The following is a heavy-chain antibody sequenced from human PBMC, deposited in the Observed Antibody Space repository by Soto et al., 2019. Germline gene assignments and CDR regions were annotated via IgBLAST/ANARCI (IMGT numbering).Heavy chain of an antibody. J-gene: IGHJ4*02. Sequence: SETLSLTCTVSSDSISSYYWIWIRQSPGKGLEWIGYTDYSGNTNYNPSLKSRVTISGDTSKNQFSLRLSSVTAADTAVYYCERAVRHPLYSLDYWGQAPLVTVSS. D-gene: IGHD2-15*01. CDR2: TDYSGNT. CDR1: SDSISSYY. CDR3: ERAVRHPLYSLDY. V-gene: IGHV4-59*08.